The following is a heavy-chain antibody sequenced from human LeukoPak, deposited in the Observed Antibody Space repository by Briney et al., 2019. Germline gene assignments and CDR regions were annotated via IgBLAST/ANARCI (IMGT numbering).Heavy chain of an antibody. Sequence: KPSETLSLTCTLSGGTVTSSTYFWGWIRQPPGKGLEWIGSISYSGATYYNLSLKSRVSMSVHTSKNQFSLKLSSVTAADTAVYYCARILKNSGYDPGIFDYWGQGTLVTVSS. CDR1: GGTVTSSTYF. D-gene: IGHD5-12*01. CDR2: ISYSGAT. CDR3: ARILKNSGYDPGIFDY. V-gene: IGHV4-39*07. J-gene: IGHJ4*02.